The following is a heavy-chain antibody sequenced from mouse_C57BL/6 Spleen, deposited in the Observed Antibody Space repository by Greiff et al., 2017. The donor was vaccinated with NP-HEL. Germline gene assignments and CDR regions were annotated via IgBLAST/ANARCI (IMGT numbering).Heavy chain of an antibody. CDR1: GYTFTSYW. D-gene: IGHD2-9*01. V-gene: IGHV1-52*01. CDR3: ARKGAYYGYDDY. Sequence: VQLQQPGAELVRPGSSVKLSCKASGYTFTSYWMHWVKQRPIQGLEWIGNIDPSDSETHYNQKFKDKATLTVDKSSSTAYMQLSSLTSEDSAVYYCARKGAYYGYDDYWGQGTTLTVAS. J-gene: IGHJ2*01. CDR2: IDPSDSET.